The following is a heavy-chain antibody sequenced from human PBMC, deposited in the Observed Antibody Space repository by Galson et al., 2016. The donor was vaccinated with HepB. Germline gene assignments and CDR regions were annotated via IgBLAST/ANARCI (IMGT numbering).Heavy chain of an antibody. CDR3: ALVIPVTGRWFDP. D-gene: IGHD2-2*01. Sequence: PALVKPTQTLTLTCTFSGFSLSTSGVGVGWIRQPPGKALEWLALVYWNDDKRYRPSLESRLTIPKDTSRHQVVLTMTNMDPMDTATYYCALVIPVTGRWFDPWGPGTLVTVSS. CDR2: VYWNDDK. V-gene: IGHV2-5*01. CDR1: GFSLSTSGVG. J-gene: IGHJ5*02.